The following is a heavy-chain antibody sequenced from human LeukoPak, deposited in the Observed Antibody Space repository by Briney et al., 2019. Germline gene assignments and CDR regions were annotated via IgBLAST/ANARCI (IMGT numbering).Heavy chain of an antibody. V-gene: IGHV3-23*01. CDR3: AKDQIAVAGTIGDY. Sequence: GGSLRLSCAASGFTFSSYAMSWVRQAPGKGLEWVSAISGSGGSTDYADSVKGRFTISRDNSKNTLYLQMNSLRAEDTAVYYCAKDQIAVAGTIGDYWGQGTLVTVSS. CDR1: GFTFSSYA. D-gene: IGHD6-19*01. J-gene: IGHJ4*02. CDR2: ISGSGGST.